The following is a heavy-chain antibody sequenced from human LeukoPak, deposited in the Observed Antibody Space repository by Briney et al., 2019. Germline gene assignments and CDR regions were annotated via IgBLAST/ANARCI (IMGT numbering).Heavy chain of an antibody. J-gene: IGHJ4*02. V-gene: IGHV4-31*03. CDR2: IYYSGDT. CDR3: ARVRLGRGTFFDY. Sequence: SETLSLTCTVSGGSISGGGYYWSWIRRHPGKGLEWIGYIYYSGDTYYNPSLESRITISVDTSKNQFSLKLNSVTAADTAVHYCARVRLGRGTFFDYWGQGTLVTVSS. CDR1: GGSISGGGYY. D-gene: IGHD2-15*01.